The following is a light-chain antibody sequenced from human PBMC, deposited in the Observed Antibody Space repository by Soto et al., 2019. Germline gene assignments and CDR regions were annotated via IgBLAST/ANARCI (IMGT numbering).Light chain of an antibody. V-gene: IGKV1-13*02. CDR2: DAS. J-gene: IGKJ3*01. CDR3: QQFHSYPRT. Sequence: AIQLTQSPSSLSAVVGDRVTINCRTSQGISSALVWYQQKPGKVPKLLIYDASSLQSGVPSRFSGSGSGTDFTLTIRNLQPEDFATYYCQQFHSYPRTFGPGTSVDVK. CDR1: QGISSA.